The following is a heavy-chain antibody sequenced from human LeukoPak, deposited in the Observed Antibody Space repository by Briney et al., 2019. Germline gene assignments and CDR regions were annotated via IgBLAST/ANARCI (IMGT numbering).Heavy chain of an antibody. CDR3: ARGIKIYDILTGPFAY. J-gene: IGHJ4*02. D-gene: IGHD3-9*01. V-gene: IGHV3-30*04. CDR1: GFTFSDYA. Sequence: GGSLRLSCAASGFTFSDYAMHWVRQAPGKGLEWVAVISYDGINKYYADSVKGRFTISRDNSKNTLYLQMNSLRAEDTAVYFCARGIKIYDILTGPFAYWGQGTLVTVSS. CDR2: ISYDGINK.